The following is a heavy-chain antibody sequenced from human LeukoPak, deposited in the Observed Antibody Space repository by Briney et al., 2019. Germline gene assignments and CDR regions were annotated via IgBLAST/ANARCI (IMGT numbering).Heavy chain of an antibody. Sequence: SETLSLTCTVSGGSISSYYWSWIRQPPGKGLEWIGYLYYSGSTNYNPSLKSRVTISVDTSKNQFSLKLSSVTAADTAVYYCARDRPITMVRGVIPFDYWGQGTLVTVSS. CDR2: LYYSGST. CDR3: ARDRPITMVRGVIPFDY. V-gene: IGHV4-59*12. J-gene: IGHJ4*02. D-gene: IGHD3-10*01. CDR1: GGSISSYY.